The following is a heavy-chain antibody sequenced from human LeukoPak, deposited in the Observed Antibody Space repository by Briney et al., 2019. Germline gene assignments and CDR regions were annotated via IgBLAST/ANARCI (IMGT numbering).Heavy chain of an antibody. Sequence: ASVKVSCNASGYTFTSYGISWVRQAPGQGLEWMGWINAYNGNTNYAQKLQGRVTMTTDTSTSTAYMELRSLRSDDTAVYYCARDTWDIVVVVAATHWFDPWGQGTLVTVSS. CDR2: INAYNGNT. V-gene: IGHV1-18*01. J-gene: IGHJ5*02. CDR3: ARDTWDIVVVVAATHWFDP. CDR1: GYTFTSYG. D-gene: IGHD2-15*01.